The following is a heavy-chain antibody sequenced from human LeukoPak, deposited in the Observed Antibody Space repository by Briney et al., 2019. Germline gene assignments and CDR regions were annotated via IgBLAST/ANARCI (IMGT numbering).Heavy chain of an antibody. CDR3: ARYPISGITMVRGVTPGFDY. J-gene: IGHJ4*02. Sequence: GASVKVSCKASGYTFTGYYMHWVRQAPGQGLEWMGWINPNSGGTNYAQKFQGRVTMTRDTSISTAYMELSRLRSDDTAVYYCARYPISGITMVRGVTPGFDYWGQGTLVTVSS. CDR1: GYTFTGYY. CDR2: INPNSGGT. D-gene: IGHD3-10*01. V-gene: IGHV1-2*02.